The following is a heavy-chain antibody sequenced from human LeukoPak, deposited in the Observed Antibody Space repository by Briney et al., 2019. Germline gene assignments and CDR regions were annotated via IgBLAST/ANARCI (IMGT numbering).Heavy chain of an antibody. CDR2: ISSSSSYI. Sequence: GGSLRLSCAASGFTFSSYTMNWVRQAPGKGLEWVSSISSSSSYIYYADSVKGRFTISRDNAKNSLYLQMNSLRAEDTAVYYCARDYYDSSGYSGAFDIWGQGTMVTVSS. V-gene: IGHV3-21*01. D-gene: IGHD3-22*01. J-gene: IGHJ3*02. CDR1: GFTFSSYT. CDR3: ARDYYDSSGYSGAFDI.